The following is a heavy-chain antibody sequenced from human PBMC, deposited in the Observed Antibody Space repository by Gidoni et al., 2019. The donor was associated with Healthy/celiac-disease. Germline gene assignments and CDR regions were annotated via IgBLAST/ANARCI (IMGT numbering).Heavy chain of an antibody. CDR3: ARDLEGGSYYYYGMDV. V-gene: IGHV4-38-2*02. Sequence: QVQLQESGPGLVKPSETLSLTCAVSGYSISSGYYWGWIRQPPGKGLEWIGSIYHSGSTYYNPSLKSRVTISVDTSKNQFSLKLSSVTAADTAVYYCARDLEGGSYYYYGMDVWGQGTTVTVSS. J-gene: IGHJ6*02. CDR2: IYHSGST. D-gene: IGHD1-26*01. CDR1: GYSISSGYY.